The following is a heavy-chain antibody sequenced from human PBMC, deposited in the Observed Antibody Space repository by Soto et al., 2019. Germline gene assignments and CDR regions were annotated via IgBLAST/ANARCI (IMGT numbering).Heavy chain of an antibody. CDR2: IYYSGST. Sequence: SDTLSLTCTVSGDSISSYYWGWIRQPPGKGLEWIGYIYYSGSTNYNPSLKSRVTISVDTSKNHFSLRLTSVTAADTAVYYCARDLWVEPELYYYGMDVWGQGTTVTVSS. V-gene: IGHV4-59*12. J-gene: IGHJ6*02. CDR3: ARDLWVEPELYYYGMDV. CDR1: GDSISSYY. D-gene: IGHD1-1*01.